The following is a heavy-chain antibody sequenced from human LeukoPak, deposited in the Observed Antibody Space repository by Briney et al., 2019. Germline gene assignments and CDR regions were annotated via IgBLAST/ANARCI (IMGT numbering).Heavy chain of an antibody. D-gene: IGHD6-19*01. Sequence: GGSLRLSCAASGFTVSSNYMSWVRQTPGKGLQWVSLIYSGGSTYYADSVKGRLTISRDNSKNTLYLQMNSLRVEDTAVYYCARGISTSGWLDYWGQGTLVTVSS. CDR3: ARGISTSGWLDY. V-gene: IGHV3-53*01. CDR2: IYSGGST. CDR1: GFTVSSNY. J-gene: IGHJ4*02.